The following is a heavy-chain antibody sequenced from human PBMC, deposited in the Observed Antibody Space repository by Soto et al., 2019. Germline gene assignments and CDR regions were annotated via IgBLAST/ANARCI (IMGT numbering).Heavy chain of an antibody. D-gene: IGHD1-7*01. CDR2: IYHSGST. CDR1: SGSISSSNW. J-gene: IGHJ3*02. V-gene: IGHV4-4*02. Sequence: QVQLQESGPGLVKPSGTLSLTCAVSSGSISSSNWWSWVRQPPGKGLEWIGEIYHSGSTNYNPSLKSRVTISVDTSKTQFSLELSSVTAADTAVYYCARGVGRNWNYPPYDAFDIWGQGTMVTVSS. CDR3: ARGVGRNWNYPPYDAFDI.